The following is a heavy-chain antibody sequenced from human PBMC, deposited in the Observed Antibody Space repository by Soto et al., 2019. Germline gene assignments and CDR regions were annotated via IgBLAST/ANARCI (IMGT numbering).Heavy chain of an antibody. D-gene: IGHD6-19*01. CDR3: AKVRYSSPMGYYYGMDV. J-gene: IGHJ6*02. CDR1: GYSFTAFH. V-gene: IGHV1-69*13. CDR2: IIPIFGTA. Sequence: GASVKVSCKASGYSFTAFHMHWVRQAPGLGLEWVGGIIPIFGTANYAQKFQGRVTITVDESTSTSYMEVNNLRSEDTAVYYCAKVRYSSPMGYYYGMDVWGQGTTVTVSS.